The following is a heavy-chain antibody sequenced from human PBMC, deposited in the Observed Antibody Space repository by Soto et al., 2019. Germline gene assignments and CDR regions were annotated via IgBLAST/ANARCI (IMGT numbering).Heavy chain of an antibody. CDR1: GYTFTSYA. CDR2: INAGNGNT. J-gene: IGHJ4*02. V-gene: IGHV1-3*01. CDR3: ARDSQAYDSSGYYSRAHFDY. Sequence: ASVKVSCKASGYTFTSYAMHWVRQAPGQRLEWMGWINAGNGNTKYSQKFQGRVTITRDTSASTAYMELSSLRSEDTAVYYCARDSQAYDSSGYYSRAHFDYWGQGTLVTVSS. D-gene: IGHD3-22*01.